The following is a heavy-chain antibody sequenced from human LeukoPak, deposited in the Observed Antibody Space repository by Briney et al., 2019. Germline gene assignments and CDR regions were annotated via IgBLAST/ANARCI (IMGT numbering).Heavy chain of an antibody. D-gene: IGHD5-12*01. J-gene: IGHJ5*02. V-gene: IGHV3-30*02. Sequence: GGSLRLSCTASGFVLSDYGVHWVRQAPGKGLEWVAFVWNDGSNEYYVGSVKGRFTISRDKSKNTLYLQMNSLRAEDTAVYSCAKESDSGYHSEGPKTWGLGTLVTVSS. CDR2: VWNDGSNE. CDR3: AKESDSGYHSEGPKT. CDR1: GFVLSDYG.